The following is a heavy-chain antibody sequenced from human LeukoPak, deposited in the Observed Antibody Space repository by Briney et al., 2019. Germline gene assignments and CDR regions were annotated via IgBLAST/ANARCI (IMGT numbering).Heavy chain of an antibody. CDR3: AKFHATWYGDT. J-gene: IGHJ4*02. D-gene: IGHD6-13*01. V-gene: IGHV5-51*01. Sequence: GASLKISCQGSGTNFATYWIVWVRKLRGKGLEWMGIIYAGNSHTRYSPSFQAQFTISAETSISTAYLHWSSLQSSYTAMYYCAKFHATWYGDTWGQGTLVTVSS. CDR1: GTNFATYW. CDR2: IYAGNSHT.